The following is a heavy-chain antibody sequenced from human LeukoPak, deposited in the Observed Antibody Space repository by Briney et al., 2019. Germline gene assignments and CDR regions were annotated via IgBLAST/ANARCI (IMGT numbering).Heavy chain of an antibody. D-gene: IGHD2-15*01. CDR1: GGSISSSSYC. CDR2: IYYSGST. V-gene: IGHV4-39*01. J-gene: IGHJ6*04. CDR3: AHDGYPATPDV. Sequence: SETLSLTCTVSGGSISSSSYCWGWIRQPPGKGLEWIGSIYYSGSTYYNPSLKSRVTISVDTSKNQFSLKLSSVTAADTAVYYCAHDGYPATPDVWGKGTTVTVSS.